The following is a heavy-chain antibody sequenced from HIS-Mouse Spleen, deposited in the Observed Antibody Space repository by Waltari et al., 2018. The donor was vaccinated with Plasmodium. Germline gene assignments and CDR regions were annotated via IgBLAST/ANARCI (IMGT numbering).Heavy chain of an antibody. CDR3: ARDDGWGTGSFDY. Sequence: QLQLQESGPGLVKPSETLSLTCTVSGGSISSSSYYWGWLRQPPGKGLKWIGSIYYSGSTYYNPSLKSRVTISVDTSKNQFSLKLSSVTAADTAVYYCARDDGWGTGSFDYWGQGTLVTVSS. J-gene: IGHJ4*02. V-gene: IGHV4-39*07. CDR2: IYYSGST. D-gene: IGHD7-27*01. CDR1: GGSISSSSYY.